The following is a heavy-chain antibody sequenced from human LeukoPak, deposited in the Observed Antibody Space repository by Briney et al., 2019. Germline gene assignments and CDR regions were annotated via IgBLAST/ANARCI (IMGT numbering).Heavy chain of an antibody. CDR3: ARSMVRRSPGDY. CDR1: GGSFSGYY. CDR2: INHSGST. Sequence: SETLSLTCAVYGGSFSGYYWSWIRQPPGKGLEWIGEINHSGSTNYNPSLKSRVTISVDTSKNQFSLKLSSVTAADTAVYYCARSMVRRSPGDYWGQGTLVTVSS. D-gene: IGHD3-10*01. J-gene: IGHJ4*02. V-gene: IGHV4-34*01.